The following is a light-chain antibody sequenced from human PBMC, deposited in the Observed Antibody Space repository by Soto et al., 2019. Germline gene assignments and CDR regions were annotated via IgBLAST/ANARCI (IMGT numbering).Light chain of an antibody. CDR3: QHGYVAPYS. V-gene: IGKV1-39*01. J-gene: IGKJ2*03. CDR2: SAS. Sequence: DIQMTQSPSSLSASIGDTVTITCRASQAINVYLHWYQQKPGEVPKLLIYSASTLHSGVPSRFTGSGSETDFTLTLRSLQPEDFATYYCQHGYVAPYSFGQGTKVDI. CDR1: QAINVY.